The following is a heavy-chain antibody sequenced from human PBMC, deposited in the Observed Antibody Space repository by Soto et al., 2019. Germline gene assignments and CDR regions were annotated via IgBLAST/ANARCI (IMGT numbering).Heavy chain of an antibody. Sequence: QAQLVQSGGEVKKPGASVKVSCRASGYTFTSYGYAWVRQAPGQGLEWMGWISAYNGDTNYAQKFQDRVPMPTDTSTTTAHMELRNLGSDDTAVYYCARSGAYCTSITCLFDSFWGLGTLVTVSS. CDR2: ISAYNGDT. J-gene: IGHJ4*02. CDR3: ARSGAYCTSITCLFDSF. D-gene: IGHD2-8*01. V-gene: IGHV1-18*01. CDR1: GYTFTSYG.